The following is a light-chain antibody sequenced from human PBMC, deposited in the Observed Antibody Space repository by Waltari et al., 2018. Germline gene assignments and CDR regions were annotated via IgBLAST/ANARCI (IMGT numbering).Light chain of an antibody. Sequence: EIVLTQSPGTLSLSPGEGATLSCRASQSFSSSYLAWYQQKPGQAPRLLIYGTFPRATGVPDRFSGNGSGTDFTLTISRLEPEDFSVYYCHHYGSSPQTFGQGTKLEIK. J-gene: IGKJ2*01. CDR3: HHYGSSPQT. CDR1: QSFSSSY. V-gene: IGKV3-20*01. CDR2: GTF.